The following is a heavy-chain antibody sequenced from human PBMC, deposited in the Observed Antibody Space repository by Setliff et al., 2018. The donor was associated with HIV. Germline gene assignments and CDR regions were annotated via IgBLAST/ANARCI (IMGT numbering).Heavy chain of an antibody. Sequence: SETLSLTCTVSGGSISGSYWNWFRRPAGQGLEWIGRIYGTGSTFYNPSFKSRATFAVDTARSQFSLNLRTVTAADTAVYYCARVQMAYAAFDVWGQGTMVTVSS. D-gene: IGHD4-17*01. CDR1: GGSISGSY. CDR2: IYGTGST. J-gene: IGHJ3*01. V-gene: IGHV4-4*07. CDR3: ARVQMAYAAFDV.